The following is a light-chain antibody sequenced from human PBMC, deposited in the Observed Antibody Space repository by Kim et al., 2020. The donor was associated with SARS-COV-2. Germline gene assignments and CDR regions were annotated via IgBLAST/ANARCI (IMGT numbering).Light chain of an antibody. CDR3: QQYNSYWT. CDR2: DAS. V-gene: IGKV1-5*01. CDR1: QSISSW. J-gene: IGKJ2*01. Sequence: LSASVGDRVTIPCRASQSISSWLAWYQQKPGKAPKLLIYDASSLESGVPSRFSGSGSGTEFTLTISSLQPDDFATYYCQQYNSYWTFGQGTKLEI.